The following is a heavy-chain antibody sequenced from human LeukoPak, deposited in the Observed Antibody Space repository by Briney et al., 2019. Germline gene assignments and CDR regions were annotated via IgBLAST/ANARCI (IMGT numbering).Heavy chain of an antibody. V-gene: IGHV3-23*01. CDR2: ISGSGGSA. D-gene: IGHD3-22*01. CDR3: AKTVTYYYDSSGNYYFGY. Sequence: PGGSLRLSCAASGFTFSSYAMSWVRQAPGKGLEWVSAISGSGGSAYYADSVKGRFTISRDNSKNTLYLQMNSLRAEDTAVYYCAKTVTYYYDSSGNYYFGYWGQGTLVTVSS. J-gene: IGHJ4*02. CDR1: GFTFSSYA.